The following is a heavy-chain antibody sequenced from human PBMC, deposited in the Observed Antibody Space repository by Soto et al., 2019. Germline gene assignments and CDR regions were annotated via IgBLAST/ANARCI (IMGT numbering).Heavy chain of an antibody. V-gene: IGHV4-59*01. J-gene: IGHJ4*02. D-gene: IGHD4-17*01. Sequence: QVQLQGSGPGLLKPSETLSLTCTVSGDSISSYYWSWIRQPPGKGLEWIGYIYYSGNTNYNPSLTSRVTSSLDPSKSQFSLKLRAVTAADTALYYWAGGNGDYGDYWGQGTLVTVSS. CDR2: IYYSGNT. CDR3: AGGNGDYGDY. CDR1: GDSISSYY.